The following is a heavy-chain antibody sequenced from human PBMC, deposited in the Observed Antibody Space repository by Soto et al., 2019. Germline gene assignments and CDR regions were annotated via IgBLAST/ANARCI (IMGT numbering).Heavy chain of an antibody. J-gene: IGHJ4*02. Sequence: PSETLSLTCTVSGDSIWNNYWSWIRQSPGKGLEWIGYIYSSGSTHYNPSLQNRVTISIDTSKNQVSLKVNSVTAADTTVYYCARDHPHSYGVYYFDYWGQGTPVTVSS. CDR2: IYSSGST. CDR3: ARDHPHSYGVYYFDY. D-gene: IGHD5-18*01. V-gene: IGHV4-59*01. CDR1: GDSIWNNY.